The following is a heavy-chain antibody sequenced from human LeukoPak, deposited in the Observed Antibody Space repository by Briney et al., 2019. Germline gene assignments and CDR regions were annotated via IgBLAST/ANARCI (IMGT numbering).Heavy chain of an antibody. Sequence: ASVKVSCKASGGTFSSYAISWVRQAPGQGLEWMGWINPNSGGTNYAQKFQGRVTMTRDTSISTAYMELSRLRSDDTAVYYCARVGVGAEDAFDIWGQGTMVTVSS. CDR2: INPNSGGT. D-gene: IGHD1-26*01. CDR3: ARVGVGAEDAFDI. J-gene: IGHJ3*02. V-gene: IGHV1-2*02. CDR1: GGTFSSYA.